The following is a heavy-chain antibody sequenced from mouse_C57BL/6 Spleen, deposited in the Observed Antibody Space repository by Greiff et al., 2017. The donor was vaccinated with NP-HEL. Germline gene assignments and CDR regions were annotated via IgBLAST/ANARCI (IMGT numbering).Heavy chain of an antibody. CDR3: ARAPNGGYAMDY. V-gene: IGHV1-52*01. J-gene: IGHJ4*01. CDR2: IDPSDSET. Sequence: VQLQQPGAELVRPGSSVKLSCKASGYTFTSYWMHWVKQRPIQGLEWIGNIDPSDSETHYNQKFKDKATLTVDKSSSTAYMQLSSLTSEDSAVYYCARAPNGGYAMDYWGQGTSVTVSS. D-gene: IGHD4-1*01. CDR1: GYTFTSYW.